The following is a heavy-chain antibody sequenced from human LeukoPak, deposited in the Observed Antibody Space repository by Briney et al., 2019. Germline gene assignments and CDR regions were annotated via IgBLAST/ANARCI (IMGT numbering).Heavy chain of an antibody. CDR2: NIPVFGTT. V-gene: IGHV1-69*13. CDR3: AREVPTVLLPTAMMGWFDP. D-gene: IGHD2-2*01. CDR1: GGTFNNYA. J-gene: IGHJ5*02. Sequence: SVKVSCKASGGTFNNYAITWVRQAPGQGLEWMGGNIPVFGTTNYAQKFQDRVTITADESTTTAYMELSSLRSEDTAVYYCAREVPTVLLPTAMMGWFDPWGQGTLVTVSS.